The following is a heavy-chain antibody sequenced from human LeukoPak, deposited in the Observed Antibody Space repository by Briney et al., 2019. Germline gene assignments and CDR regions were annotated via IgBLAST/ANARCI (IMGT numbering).Heavy chain of an antibody. D-gene: IGHD3-10*01. CDR2: IKQDESEK. J-gene: IGHJ3*02. V-gene: IGHV3-7*03. CDR1: GFNFGAYW. CDR3: ARVSIAMVRGVIFTAFDI. Sequence: PGGSLRLSCAPSGFNFGAYWMSWDRQAPGKGLEWVATIKQDESEKYYVDSVKGRFTISRDNAKNSLYLQMNSLRAEDTAVYYCARVSIAMVRGVIFTAFDIWGQGTMVTVSS.